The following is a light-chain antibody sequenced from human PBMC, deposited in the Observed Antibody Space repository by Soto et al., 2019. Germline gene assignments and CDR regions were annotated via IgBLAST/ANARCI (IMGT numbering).Light chain of an antibody. CDR2: AAS. Sequence: DIQMTQSPSSLSASVGDRVTMTCRASQSITTHVNWYQQKPGKAPKLLIYAASILQSGVPSRFSGSESGTDFTLTISSLQPEDFATYFCQQSYSTPTPPTFGQGTKVEIK. V-gene: IGKV1-39*01. CDR1: QSITTH. J-gene: IGKJ2*01. CDR3: QQSYSTPTPPT.